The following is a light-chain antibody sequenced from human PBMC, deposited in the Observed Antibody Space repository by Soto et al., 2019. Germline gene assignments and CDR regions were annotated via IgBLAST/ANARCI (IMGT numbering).Light chain of an antibody. V-gene: IGKV1-39*01. CDR3: QQSYTSPFT. Sequence: DIQMTQSPSSLSASVGDRVTITCRASQPISTYLNWYQQRPGKAPKFLISATSTLQSGVPARFSGSGSVTGFTLTISTLSPEDVGTYFCQQSYTSPFTFGQGTRLEI. CDR2: ATS. J-gene: IGKJ2*01. CDR1: QPISTY.